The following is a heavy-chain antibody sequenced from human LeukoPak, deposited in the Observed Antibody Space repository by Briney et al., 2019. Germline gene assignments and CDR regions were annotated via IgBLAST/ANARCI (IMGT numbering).Heavy chain of an antibody. CDR2: FDPEDGET. CDR1: GYTLTELS. J-gene: IGHJ5*02. CDR3: ATLVGATPGWFDP. V-gene: IGHV1-24*01. D-gene: IGHD1-26*01. Sequence: ASVKVSCKVSGYTLTELSMHWVRQAPGKGLEWMGGFDPEDGETIYAQKFQGRVTMTEDTYTDTAYMELSSLRSEDTAVYYCATLVGATPGWFDPWGQGTLVTVSS.